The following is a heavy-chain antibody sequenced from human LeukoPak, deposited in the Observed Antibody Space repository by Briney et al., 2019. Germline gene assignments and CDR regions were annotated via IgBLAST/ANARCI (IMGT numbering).Heavy chain of an antibody. J-gene: IGHJ6*02. CDR1: GYSFTSYG. CDR3: ARDRDYYGSGTPMDV. Sequence: ASVKVSCKASGYSFTSYGLTWVRQAPGQGLEWMGWISAYNGNTNYAQKLQGRVTMTTDTSTSTAYMELRSLRSDDTAVYYCARDRDYYGSGTPMDVWGQGTTVTVSS. CDR2: ISAYNGNT. V-gene: IGHV1-18*01. D-gene: IGHD3-10*01.